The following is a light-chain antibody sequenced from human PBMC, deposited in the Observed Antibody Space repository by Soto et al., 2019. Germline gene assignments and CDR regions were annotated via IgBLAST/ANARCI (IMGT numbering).Light chain of an antibody. CDR1: QSVSSSY. CDR2: GAS. J-gene: IGKJ3*01. CDR3: QHYGSSPFT. V-gene: IGKV3-20*01. Sequence: EIVLTQSPGTLSLSLGERATLSCRASQSVSSSYLAWYQQKPGQAPRLLVYGASSRATGIPDRFSGSGSGTDLTLTISRVEPEDFAAYYCQHYGSSPFTFGPGTKVDI.